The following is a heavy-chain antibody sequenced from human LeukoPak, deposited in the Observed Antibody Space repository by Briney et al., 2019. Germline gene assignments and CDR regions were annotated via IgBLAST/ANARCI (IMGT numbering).Heavy chain of an antibody. CDR2: IKQDGSDK. CDR1: GFTFSHYW. V-gene: IGHV3-7*03. CDR3: AKRRRITMVRSNTDYYYYYMDV. Sequence: PGWSLRLSCAASGFTFSHYWMSWVRQAPGKGLEWVANIKQDGSDKYYVDSVKGRFTISRDIAKNSLYLQMNSLRAEDTAVYYCAKRRRITMVRSNTDYYYYYMDVWGKGTTVTISS. J-gene: IGHJ6*03. D-gene: IGHD3-10*01.